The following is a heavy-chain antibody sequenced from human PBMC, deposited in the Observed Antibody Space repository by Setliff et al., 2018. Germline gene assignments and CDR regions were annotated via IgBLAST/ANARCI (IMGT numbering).Heavy chain of an antibody. Sequence: GASVKVSCKASGYTFTSYDINWMRQASGQGLEWMGWMNPNSGNTGSTQKFQGRVTMTRNTSTSTAYMELSRLTSEDTAVYFCARSDHLVVDGFDVWGQGAMVTVSS. CDR3: ARSDHLVVDGFDV. CDR2: MNPNSGNT. V-gene: IGHV1-8*02. D-gene: IGHD3-16*01. J-gene: IGHJ3*01. CDR1: GYTFTSYD.